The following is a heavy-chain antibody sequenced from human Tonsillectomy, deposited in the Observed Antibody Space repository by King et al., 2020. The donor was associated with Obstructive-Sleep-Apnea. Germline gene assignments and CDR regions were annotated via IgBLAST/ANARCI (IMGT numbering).Heavy chain of an antibody. D-gene: IGHD5-12*01. CDR1: GGSISSGGYF. V-gene: IGHV4-31*03. CDR2: IYSSGST. J-gene: IGHJ5*02. Sequence: VQLQESGPGLVKPSQTLSLTCTVSGGSISSGGYFWSWIRQFPGKGLEWIGYIYSSGSTVSNPPLKSRLTISIDPSKNQFSLNLTSVTAADTAVYYCARGLGYDGHEYRPWGQGTLVTVSA. CDR3: ARGLGYDGHEYRP.